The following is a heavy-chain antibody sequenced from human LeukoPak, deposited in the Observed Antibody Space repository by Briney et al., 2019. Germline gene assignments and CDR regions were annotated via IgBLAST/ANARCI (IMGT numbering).Heavy chain of an antibody. CDR3: ARDLGSGWYRGYFDY. CDR1: GGSISSSNW. D-gene: IGHD6-19*01. V-gene: IGHV4-4*02. Sequence: SETLSLTCAVSGGSISSSNWWSWVRQPPGKGLEWIGEIYHSGSTNYNPSLKSRVTISVDKSKNQFSLKLSSVAAADTAVYYCARDLGSGWYRGYFDYWGQGTLVTVSS. CDR2: IYHSGST. J-gene: IGHJ4*02.